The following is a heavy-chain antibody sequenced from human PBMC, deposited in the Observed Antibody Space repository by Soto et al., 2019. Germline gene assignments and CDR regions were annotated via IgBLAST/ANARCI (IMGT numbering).Heavy chain of an antibody. CDR2: VYYTGTT. CDR3: ARNWNLALVPAAYFDS. J-gene: IGHJ4*01. D-gene: IGHD2-2*01. CDR1: NFSVLTSIYY. Sequence: SETLSLTCTVSNFSVLTSIYYWAWIRQPPGKGLEWVGTVYYTGTTYYNPSLQSRVTISIDTSKNQFSLNLNSVTAADTAVYYCARNWNLALVPAAYFDSWGQEPWSPSPQ. V-gene: IGHV4-39*01.